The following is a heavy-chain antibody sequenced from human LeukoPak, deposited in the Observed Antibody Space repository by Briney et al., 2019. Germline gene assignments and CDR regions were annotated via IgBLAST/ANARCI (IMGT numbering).Heavy chain of an antibody. CDR2: IRSKANSYAT. V-gene: IGHV3-73*01. D-gene: IGHD3-10*01. CDR3: TRQPAYGSGHSYYYYGMDV. CDR1: GFTFSGSA. Sequence: GGSLRLSCAASGFTFSGSAMHGVRQASGKGLEWVGRIRSKANSYATAYAASVKGRFTISRDDSRNTAYLQMNSLKTEDTAVYYCTRQPAYGSGHSYYYYGMDVWGQGTTVTVSS. J-gene: IGHJ6*02.